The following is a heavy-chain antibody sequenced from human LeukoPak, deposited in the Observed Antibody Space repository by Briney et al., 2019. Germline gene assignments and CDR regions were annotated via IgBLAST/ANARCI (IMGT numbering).Heavy chain of an antibody. CDR3: AKSGGYGLIDY. J-gene: IGHJ4*02. D-gene: IGHD1-26*01. CDR2: IYSSGSI. Sequence: SETLSLTCTVSGASVSGSPYYWGWIRQPPGKGLEWIGSIYSSGSIYYNASLQSRVTISIETSKNQISLRLNSVTAADTANYYCAKSGGYGLIDYWGQGTLVTVSS. CDR1: GASVSGSPYY. V-gene: IGHV4-39*01.